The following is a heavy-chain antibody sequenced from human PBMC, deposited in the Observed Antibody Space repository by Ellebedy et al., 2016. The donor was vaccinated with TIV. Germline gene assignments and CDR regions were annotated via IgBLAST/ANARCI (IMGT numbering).Heavy chain of an antibody. D-gene: IGHD3-9*01. CDR2: INPSGGST. J-gene: IGHJ6*02. Sequence: ASVKVSXXASGYTFTSYYMHWVRQAPGQGLEWMGIINPSGGSTSYAQKFQGRVTITADESTSTAYMELSSLRSEDTAVYYCASGLVVLTGSPAYYYYYGMDVWGQGTTVTVSS. CDR1: GYTFTSYY. CDR3: ASGLVVLTGSPAYYYYYGMDV. V-gene: IGHV1-46*01.